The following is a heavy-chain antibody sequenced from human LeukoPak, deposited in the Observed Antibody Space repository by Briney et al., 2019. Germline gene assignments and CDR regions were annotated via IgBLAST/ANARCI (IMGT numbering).Heavy chain of an antibody. V-gene: IGHV3-23*01. J-gene: IGHJ4*02. CDR3: AKRHTSGWFYFDY. Sequence: GGSLRLSCAASGFTFSNYAMSWVRQAPGKGLEWVSTIVGSGDTTYYADSVKGRFTISRDNSKSTLFLQMNSLRAEDTAVYYRAKRHTSGWFYFDYWGQGTLVTVSA. CDR1: GFTFSNYA. CDR2: IVGSGDTT. D-gene: IGHD6-19*01.